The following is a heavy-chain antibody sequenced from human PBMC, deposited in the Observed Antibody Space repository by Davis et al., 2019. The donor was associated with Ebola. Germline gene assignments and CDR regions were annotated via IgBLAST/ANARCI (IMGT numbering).Heavy chain of an antibody. D-gene: IGHD3-10*01. CDR2: SYGVPST. V-gene: IGHV3-53*01. CDR3: GRGVVGVIPIDY. CDR1: GFSVSSSY. Sequence: GESLKISCAASGFSVSSSYMSWVRQAPGKGLEWVSFSYGVPSTYYADSAQGRFTFIRDNSKNTVYLQMNNLGVEDSAVYYCGRGVVGVIPIDYWGQGTLVTVSS. J-gene: IGHJ4*02.